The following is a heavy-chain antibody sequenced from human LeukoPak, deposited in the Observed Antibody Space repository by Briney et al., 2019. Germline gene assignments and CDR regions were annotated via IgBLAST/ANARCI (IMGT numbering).Heavy chain of an antibody. J-gene: IGHJ4*02. V-gene: IGHV3-9*01. CDR1: GFTFDDYA. Sequence: PGGSLRLSCAASGFTFDDYAMHWVRQAPGKGLEWVSGISWNSGSIGYADSVKGRFTISRGNAKNSLYLQMNSLRAEDTALYYCAKSIAAAGTFDYWGQGTLVTVSS. CDR2: ISWNSGSI. D-gene: IGHD6-13*01. CDR3: AKSIAAAGTFDY.